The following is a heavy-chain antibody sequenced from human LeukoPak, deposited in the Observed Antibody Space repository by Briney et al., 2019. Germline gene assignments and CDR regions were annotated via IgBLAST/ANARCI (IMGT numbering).Heavy chain of an antibody. D-gene: IGHD5-12*01. CDR2: IYYSGST. V-gene: IGHV4-59*08. Sequence: PSETLSLTCTVSGGSISSYYWSWIRQPPGKGLEWIGYIYYSGSTNYNPSLKSRVTISVDTSKNQFSLKLSSVTAADTAVYYCARRDIVATHDYRGQGTLVTVSS. J-gene: IGHJ4*02. CDR1: GGSISSYY. CDR3: ARRDIVATHDY.